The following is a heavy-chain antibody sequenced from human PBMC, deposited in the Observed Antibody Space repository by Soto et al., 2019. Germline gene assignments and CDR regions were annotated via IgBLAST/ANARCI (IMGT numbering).Heavy chain of an antibody. J-gene: IGHJ1*01. D-gene: IGHD1-26*01. CDR3: ARVKGGEGGKGDPLDL. CDR2: VDGHGKT. V-gene: IGHV3-74*03. CDR1: GFDLGGLW. Sequence: EEQLVESGGGLVQPGGSLRLSYAASGFDLGGLWMHWVRQDPSKGLVWVAHVDGHGKTKDADSVKGRFTVSRDNAKNTVYMQMHSLRVEDTAVYHCARVKGGEGGKGDPLDLWGQGILVTVSS.